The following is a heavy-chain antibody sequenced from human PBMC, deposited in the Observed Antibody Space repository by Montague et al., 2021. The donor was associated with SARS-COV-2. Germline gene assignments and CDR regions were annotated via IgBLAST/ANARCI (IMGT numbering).Heavy chain of an antibody. J-gene: IGHJ6*02. CDR2: LYTSGST. CDR1: GASVRTYY. V-gene: IGHV4-4*07. CDR3: ARDGADYSFAYDHEMDV. D-gene: IGHD5-12*01. Sequence: SETLSLTCTVSGASVRTYYWSWIRQSAGKKLEWMGRLYTSGSTYYNPSFKSRVTMSLDTSKNLFSLNLRSMTAADTAVYYCARDGADYSFAYDHEMDVWGQGIAVTVSS.